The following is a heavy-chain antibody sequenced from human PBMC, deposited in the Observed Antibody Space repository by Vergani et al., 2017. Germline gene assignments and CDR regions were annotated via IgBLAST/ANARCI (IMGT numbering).Heavy chain of an antibody. D-gene: IGHD4-11*01. J-gene: IGHJ6*03. CDR2: IDHTGRP. CDR1: GGSFTSYH. Sequence: QVQLQQWGGGLLKPSETLSLTCVVNGGSFTSYHWTWIRQSPGEGLEWVGGIDHTGRPDYNPSLKTRLTMSVDKSRNQFSLTLNSVTATDTAVYFCARENTETNGDLYYYHYMDVGGQGTTVTVS. CDR3: ARENTETNGDLYYYHYMDV. V-gene: IGHV4-34*01.